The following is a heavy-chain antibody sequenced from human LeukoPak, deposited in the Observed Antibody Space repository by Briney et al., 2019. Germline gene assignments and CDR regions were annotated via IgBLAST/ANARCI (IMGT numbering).Heavy chain of an antibody. CDR1: GGTFSSYT. J-gene: IGHJ3*02. D-gene: IGHD3-22*01. Sequence: GASVKVSCKASGGTFSSYTISWVRQAPGQGLEWMGRIIPILGIANYAQKFQGRVTITADKSTSTAYMELRSLRSEDTAVYYCARETNYYDSSGSLVDAFDIWGQGTMVTVSS. CDR2: IIPILGIA. CDR3: ARETNYYDSSGSLVDAFDI. V-gene: IGHV1-69*04.